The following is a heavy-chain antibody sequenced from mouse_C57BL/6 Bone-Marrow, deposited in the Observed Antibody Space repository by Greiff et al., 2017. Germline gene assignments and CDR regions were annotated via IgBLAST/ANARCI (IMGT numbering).Heavy chain of an antibody. V-gene: IGHV1-81*01. CDR1: GYTFTSYG. Sequence: QVQLQQSGAELARPGASVKLSCKASGYTFTSYGISWVKQRTGQGLEWIGEIYPRSGNTYYNEKFKGKATLTADKSSSTAYMRLRSLTSEDSAVYFCARRLRRWYYFDYWGQGTTLTVSS. CDR3: ARRLRRWYYFDY. D-gene: IGHD1-2*01. J-gene: IGHJ2*01. CDR2: IYPRSGNT.